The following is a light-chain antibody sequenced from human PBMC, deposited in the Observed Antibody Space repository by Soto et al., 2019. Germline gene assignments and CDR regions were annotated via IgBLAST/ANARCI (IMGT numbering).Light chain of an antibody. CDR3: QQRYNRPPYT. CDR1: QTVSSY. CDR2: DSS. Sequence: EIVLTQSPATLSLSPGERATLSCSASQTVSSYVAWYQQRHGQAPRLVIYDSSNRAPGVPARFSGSASGTQFTLTLSSLEPEDSAVYYCQQRYNRPPYTFGEGTKLEI. V-gene: IGKV3-11*01. J-gene: IGKJ2*01.